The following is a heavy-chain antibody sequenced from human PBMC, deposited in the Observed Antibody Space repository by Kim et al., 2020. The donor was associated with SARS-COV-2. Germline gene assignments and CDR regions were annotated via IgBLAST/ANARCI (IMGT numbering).Heavy chain of an antibody. CDR2: ISYDGSNK. CDR1: GFTFSSYA. J-gene: IGHJ6*02. Sequence: GGSLRLSCAASGFTFSSYAMHWVRQAPGKGLEWVAVISYDGSNKYYADSVKDRFTISRDNSKNTLYLQMNSLRAEDTAVYYCARVGTTVTTYYYYYGMDVWGQGTTVTVSS. D-gene: IGHD4-4*01. V-gene: IGHV3-30*04. CDR3: ARVGTTVTTYYYYYGMDV.